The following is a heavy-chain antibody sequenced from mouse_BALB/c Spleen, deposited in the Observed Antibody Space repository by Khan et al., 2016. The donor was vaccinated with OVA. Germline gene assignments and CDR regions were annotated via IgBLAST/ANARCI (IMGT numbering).Heavy chain of an antibody. CDR3: TRLAYYYDSEGFAY. CDR2: VSTGGSYT. Sequence: EVQLVESGGDLVKPGGSLKLSCAASGFTFSTYGMSWVRQTPDKRLEWVATVSTGGSYTYYPDSVKGRFTISRDNAKNTLYLPMSGLKSEDTAMFYCTRLAYYYDSEGFAYGGQGTLVTVSA. V-gene: IGHV5-6*01. D-gene: IGHD1-1*01. CDR1: GFTFSTYG. J-gene: IGHJ3*01.